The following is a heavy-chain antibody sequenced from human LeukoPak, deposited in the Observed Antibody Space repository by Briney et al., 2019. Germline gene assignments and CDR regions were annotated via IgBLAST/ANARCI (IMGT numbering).Heavy chain of an antibody. D-gene: IGHD5-12*01. Sequence: PGGSLRLSCAASGFTFSSYAMSWVRQAPGKGLEWVSAISGSGGSTYYADSLKGRSTLSRDNSKNTLYLQMNSLRAEDTAVYYCAKHIVATSADYWGQGTLVTVSS. CDR3: AKHIVATSADY. J-gene: IGHJ4*02. V-gene: IGHV3-23*01. CDR2: ISGSGGST. CDR1: GFTFSSYA.